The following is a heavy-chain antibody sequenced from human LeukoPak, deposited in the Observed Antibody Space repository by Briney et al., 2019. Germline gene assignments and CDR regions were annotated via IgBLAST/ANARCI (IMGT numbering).Heavy chain of an antibody. CDR2: ISYDGSNK. V-gene: IGHV3-30*04. Sequence: PGRSLRLSCAASGFTFSSYAMHWVRQAPGKGLEWVAVISYDGSNKYYADSVKGRFTISRDNSKNTLYLQMNSLRAEDTAVYYCARDRNYYFDYWGQGTLVTVSS. CDR3: ARDRNYYFDY. CDR1: GFTFSSYA. J-gene: IGHJ4*02.